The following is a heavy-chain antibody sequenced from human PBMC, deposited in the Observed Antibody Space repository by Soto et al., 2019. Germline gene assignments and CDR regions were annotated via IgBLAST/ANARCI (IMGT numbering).Heavy chain of an antibody. D-gene: IGHD6-6*01. V-gene: IGHV4-39*01. CDR3: AGQSSTSMAARYFDY. CDR2: IYYTGST. J-gene: IGHJ4*02. Sequence: QLQLQESGPGLVKPSETLSLTCTVSGGSISSSSYYWGWIRQPPGKGLEWIGTIYYTGSTYYNPSLKNRVTISVDTSKKQVSLKLRSVTSADTAFYFCAGQSSTSMAARYFDYWGQGTLVTVSS. CDR1: GGSISSSSYY.